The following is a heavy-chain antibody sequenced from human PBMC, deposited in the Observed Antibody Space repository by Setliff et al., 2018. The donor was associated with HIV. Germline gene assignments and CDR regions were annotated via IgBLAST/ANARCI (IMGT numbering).Heavy chain of an antibody. CDR1: GGSISSGSYY. V-gene: IGHV4-61*09. J-gene: IGHJ6*02. CDR3: ARGVRGGEGPLAYYYGMDV. D-gene: IGHD2-15*01. Sequence: SETLSLTCTVSGGSISSGSYYWSWIRQPAGKGLEWIGHIYTSGSTNYNPSLKSRVTISVDTSKDQFSLKLSSVTAADTAVYYCARGVRGGEGPLAYYYGMDVWGQGTTVTVSS. CDR2: IYTSGST.